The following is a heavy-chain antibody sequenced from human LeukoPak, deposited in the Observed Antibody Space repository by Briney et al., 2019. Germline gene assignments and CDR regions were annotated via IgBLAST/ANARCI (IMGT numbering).Heavy chain of an antibody. CDR3: ARSSRYQLLYFLHY. V-gene: IGHV4-59*08. CDR1: SYSISRGYY. Sequence: SETLSLTCTVSSYSISRGYYWSWIRQPPGMGLEWIGYFYYSGTTNYNPSLKSRVTISVDTSQNQFSLKLSSVTAADTAVYYCARSSRYQLLYFLHYWGQGTLVTVSS. J-gene: IGHJ4*02. D-gene: IGHD2-2*02. CDR2: FYYSGTT.